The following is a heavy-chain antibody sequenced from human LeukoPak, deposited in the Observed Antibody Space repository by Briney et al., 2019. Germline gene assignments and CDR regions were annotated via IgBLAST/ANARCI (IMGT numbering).Heavy chain of an antibody. J-gene: IGHJ4*02. Sequence: PGGSQRLSCATSGFTFSSNWMHWVRQTPGKGLVWVSRINSDGSSTSYADSVKGRFTISRDNAKDTLYLQMNSLRAEDTAVYYCARSPLTVTTRLHFDYWGQGTLVTVSS. CDR1: GFTFSSNW. CDR2: INSDGSST. V-gene: IGHV3-74*01. D-gene: IGHD4-17*01. CDR3: ARSPLTVTTRLHFDY.